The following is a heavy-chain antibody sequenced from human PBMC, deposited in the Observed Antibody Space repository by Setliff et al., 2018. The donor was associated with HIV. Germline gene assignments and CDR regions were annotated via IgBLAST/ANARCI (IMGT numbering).Heavy chain of an antibody. CDR3: ARPSHVCGDNGPLGY. D-gene: IGHD2-21*01. CDR2: MNPSTGEV. J-gene: IGHJ4*02. Sequence: ASVKVSCKTFGYSFTAYQINWVRQATGQALEWMAWMNPSTGEVGYAQKFQGRLAMTRDSSANIAYMELRGLRSEDTAIYYCARPSHVCGDNGPLGYWGQGTLVTVSS. V-gene: IGHV1-8*01. CDR1: GYSFTAYQ.